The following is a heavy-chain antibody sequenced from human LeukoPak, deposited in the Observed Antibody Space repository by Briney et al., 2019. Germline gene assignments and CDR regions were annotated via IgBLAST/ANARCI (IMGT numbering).Heavy chain of an antibody. CDR2: IRYDGSNK. CDR3: AKDAGYSGSYWRPFDY. CDR1: GFTFSSYG. Sequence: GGSLRLSCAASGFTFSSYGMYWVRQAPGKGLEWVAFIRYDGSNKYYADSVKGRFTISRDNSKNTLYLQINSLRAEDTAVYYCAKDAGYSGSYWRPFDYWGQGTLVTVSS. J-gene: IGHJ4*02. V-gene: IGHV3-30*02. D-gene: IGHD1-26*01.